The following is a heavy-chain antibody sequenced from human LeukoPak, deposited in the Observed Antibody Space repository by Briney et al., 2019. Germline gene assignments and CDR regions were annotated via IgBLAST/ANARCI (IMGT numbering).Heavy chain of an antibody. CDR2: IYHSGST. CDR1: GYSISSGYY. D-gene: IGHD5-24*01. Sequence: TSSETLSLTCTVSGYSISSGYYWGWIRQPPGKGLEWIGSIYHSGSTYYNPSLKSRVTISADTSKNQFSLKLSSVTAADTAVYYCARGDDYNAGYFDYWGQGTLVTVSS. J-gene: IGHJ4*02. CDR3: ARGDDYNAGYFDY. V-gene: IGHV4-38-2*02.